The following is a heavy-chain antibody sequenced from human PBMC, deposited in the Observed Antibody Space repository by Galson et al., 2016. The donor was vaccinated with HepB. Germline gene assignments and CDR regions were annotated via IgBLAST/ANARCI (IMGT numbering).Heavy chain of an antibody. CDR1: GFSFSDHY. Sequence: SLRLSCAASGFSFSDHYMDWVRQAPGKGLEWVGRIRDKANSYTTEYAPSVKGRFTISRDDSKTSLYLQMNSLNGEDTAVYYCTTLTGSKPEFDYWGQGTLVTVSS. CDR2: IRDKANSYTT. D-gene: IGHD1-14*01. V-gene: IGHV3-72*01. CDR3: TTLTGSKPEFDY. J-gene: IGHJ4*02.